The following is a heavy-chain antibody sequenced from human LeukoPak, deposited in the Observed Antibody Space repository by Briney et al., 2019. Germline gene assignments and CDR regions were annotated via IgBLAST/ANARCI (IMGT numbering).Heavy chain of an antibody. CDR1: GGSISSGSYY. J-gene: IGHJ4*02. V-gene: IGHV4-61*01. CDR2: IYYSGST. Sequence: PSETLSLTCTVSGGSISSGSYYWSWIRQPPGKGLEWIGYIYYSGSTNYNPSLKSRVTISVDTSKNQFSLELSSVTAADTAVYYCARAHSIAVAADTLDYWGQGTLVTVSS. D-gene: IGHD6-19*01. CDR3: ARAHSIAVAADTLDY.